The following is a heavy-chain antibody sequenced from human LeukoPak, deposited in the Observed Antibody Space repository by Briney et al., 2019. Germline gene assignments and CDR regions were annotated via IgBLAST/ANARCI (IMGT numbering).Heavy chain of an antibody. CDR3: ARDPNHYCSGGSCYFGYFDY. Sequence: SETLSLTCAVYGGSFSGYYWSWIRQPPGKGLEWIGEINHSGSTNYNPSLKSRVTISVDTSKNQFSLKLSSVTAADTAVYYCARDPNHYCSGGSCYFGYFDYWGQGTLVTVSS. CDR1: GGSFSGYY. J-gene: IGHJ4*02. CDR2: INHSGST. D-gene: IGHD2-15*01. V-gene: IGHV4-34*01.